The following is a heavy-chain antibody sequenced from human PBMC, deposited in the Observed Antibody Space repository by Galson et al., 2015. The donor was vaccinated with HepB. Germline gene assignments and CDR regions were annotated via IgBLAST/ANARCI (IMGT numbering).Heavy chain of an antibody. CDR2: FDREHDRT. Sequence: SVKVSCKVSRFSVTKLSIHWVRQSPGNGLQWMGGFDREHDRTMYAQKFQDRITMTEDPSTDTAYMDLSSLKSEDTAIYYCVTGRKLWFGEVLTPFDFWGQGTLVTVSS. CDR3: VTGRKLWFGEVLTPFDF. D-gene: IGHD3-10*01. J-gene: IGHJ4*02. V-gene: IGHV1-24*01. CDR1: RFSVTKLS.